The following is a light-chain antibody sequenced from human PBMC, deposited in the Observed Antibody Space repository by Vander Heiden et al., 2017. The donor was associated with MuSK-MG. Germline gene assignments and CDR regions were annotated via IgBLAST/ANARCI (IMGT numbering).Light chain of an antibody. CDR3: QQSYSAPKT. V-gene: IGKV1-39*01. CDR2: AAS. J-gene: IGKJ2*01. Sequence: DMQVTQSPSSLAASVGDRVTITCRASQSISTNVNWSQQKPGKAPKFLLYAASTFQRGLPSRYSGRVSGSDFTLTISSLQPAAFATYYSQQSYSAPKTFGQGTKLELK. CDR1: QSISTN.